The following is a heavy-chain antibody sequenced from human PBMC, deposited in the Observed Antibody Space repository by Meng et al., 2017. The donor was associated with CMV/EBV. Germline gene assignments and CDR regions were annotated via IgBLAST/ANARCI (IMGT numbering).Heavy chain of an antibody. Sequence: SVKVSCKASGFTFTSSAVQWVRQARGQRLEWIGWIVVGSGNTNYAQKFQERVTITRDMSTSTAYMELSSLRSEDTAVNYCAADSNGGSSSWLGHYYYYGMDVWGQGTTVTVSS. J-gene: IGHJ6*02. D-gene: IGHD6-13*01. CDR2: IVVGSGNT. CDR1: GFTFTSSA. CDR3: AADSNGGSSSWLGHYYYYGMDV. V-gene: IGHV1-58*01.